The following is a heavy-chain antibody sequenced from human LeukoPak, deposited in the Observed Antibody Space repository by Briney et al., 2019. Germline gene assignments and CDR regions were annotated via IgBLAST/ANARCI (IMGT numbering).Heavy chain of an antibody. CDR2: ISAYDGNT. CDR3: VRDGTTVVTRDAFDI. D-gene: IGHD4-23*01. Sequence: ASVKVSCKTSGYTFTIYGISWVRQPPGQGLECMGWISAYDGNTNYAQKLQGRVTMTTDTSTSTAYMELRSLSSDDTAVYYCVRDGTTVVTRDAFDIWGQGTMVTVSS. CDR1: GYTFTIYG. J-gene: IGHJ3*02. V-gene: IGHV1-18*01.